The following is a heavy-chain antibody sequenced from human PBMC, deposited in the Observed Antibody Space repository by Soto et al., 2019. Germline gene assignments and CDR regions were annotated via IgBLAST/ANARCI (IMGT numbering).Heavy chain of an antibody. D-gene: IGHD5-12*01. J-gene: IGHJ5*01. V-gene: IGHV3-33*08. CDR3: VRSAGNGGGYDFLFHS. CDR1: GFTFSSYD. CDR2: IWFDGSKK. Sequence: QVRLVESGGGVVQPGRSLRLSCAASGFTFSSYDMHWVRQAPGKGLEWVAVIWFDGSKKYYADSVKGRFTISRDDSKNTLYLQMNSLRVEDTAVYYCVRSAGNGGGYDFLFHSWGQGSLVTVSS.